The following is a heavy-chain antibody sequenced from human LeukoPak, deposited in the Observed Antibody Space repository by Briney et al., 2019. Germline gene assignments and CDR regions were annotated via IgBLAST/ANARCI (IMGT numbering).Heavy chain of an antibody. D-gene: IGHD2-2*01. V-gene: IGHV1-18*01. CDR2: IGAYNGNT. J-gene: IGHJ6*03. CDR3: ARENCSSTSCYPYYMDV. CDR1: GYTFTSYG. Sequence: ASVKVSCKASGYTFTSYGISWVRQAPGQGLEWMGWIGAYNGNTNYAQKLQGRVTMTTDTSTSTAYMELRSLRSDDTAVYYCARENCSSTSCYPYYMDVWGKGTTVTVSS.